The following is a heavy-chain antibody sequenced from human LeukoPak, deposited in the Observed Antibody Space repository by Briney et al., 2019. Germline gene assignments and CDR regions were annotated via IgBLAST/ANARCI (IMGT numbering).Heavy chain of an antibody. D-gene: IGHD3-3*01. J-gene: IGHJ5*02. CDR3: ARTIFGVEKKYNWFDP. CDR1: GGSFSGYY. Sequence: PSETLSLTCAVYGGSFSGYYWSWIRQPPGKGLEWIGEINHSGSTNYNPSLKSRVTISVDTSKNQFSLKLSSVTAADTAVYYCARTIFGVEKKYNWFDPWGQGTLVTVS. V-gene: IGHV4-34*01. CDR2: INHSGST.